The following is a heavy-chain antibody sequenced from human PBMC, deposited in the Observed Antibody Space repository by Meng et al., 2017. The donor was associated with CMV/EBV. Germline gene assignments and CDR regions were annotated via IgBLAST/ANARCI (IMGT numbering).Heavy chain of an antibody. CDR1: GFTFSSYA. CDR2: ISGSGGST. CDR3: AKDRLSSSWLYYYYYGMDV. V-gene: IGHV3-23*01. D-gene: IGHD6-13*01. J-gene: IGHJ6*02. Sequence: GESLKISCAASGFTFSSYAMSWVRQAPGKGLEWVSAISGSGGSTYYADSVKGRFPISRDNSKNTLYLQMNSLRAEDTPVYYCAKDRLSSSWLYYYYYGMDVWGQGTTVTVSS.